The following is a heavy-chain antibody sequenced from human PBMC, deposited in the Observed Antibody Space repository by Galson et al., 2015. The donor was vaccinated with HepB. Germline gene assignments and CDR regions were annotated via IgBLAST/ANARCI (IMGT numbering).Heavy chain of an antibody. Sequence: SLRLSCAASGFTFSSYAMHWVRQAPGKGLEYVSAISSNGGSTYYADSVKGRFTISRDNSKNTLYLQMSSLRAEDTAVYYCVLHACPPSGSYCAGPSLVWGQGTLVTVSS. D-gene: IGHD1-26*01. J-gene: IGHJ4*02. CDR1: GFTFSSYA. CDR3: VLHACPPSGSYCAGPSLV. CDR2: ISSNGGST. V-gene: IGHV3-64D*06.